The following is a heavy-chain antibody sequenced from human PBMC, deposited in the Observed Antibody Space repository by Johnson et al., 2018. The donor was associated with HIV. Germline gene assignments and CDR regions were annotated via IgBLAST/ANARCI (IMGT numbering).Heavy chain of an antibody. D-gene: IGHD1-26*01. V-gene: IGHV3-7*05. CDR1: GFTLSNYW. J-gene: IGHJ3*02. Sequence: VQLVESGGGVVQPGGSLKLSCAASGFTLSNYWMSWVRQAPGKGLEWVANINQDGTEKYDLDSEKGRFTISRDNAEDSLYLQMNSLRVDDTAIYYCVRGRDSSGDGGAFDIWGQGTMVTVSS. CDR3: VRGRDSSGDGGAFDI. CDR2: INQDGTEK.